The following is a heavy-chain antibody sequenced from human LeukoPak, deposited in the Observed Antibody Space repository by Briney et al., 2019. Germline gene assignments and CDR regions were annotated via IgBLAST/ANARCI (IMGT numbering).Heavy chain of an antibody. Sequence: ASVKVSCKASGYTFTSYYTHWVRQAPGQGLEWMGIINPSGGSTSYAQKFQGRVTMTRDMSTSTVYMELSSLRSEDTAVYYCARRHYGSGSYYNLYFDYWGQGTLVTVSS. CDR2: INPSGGST. V-gene: IGHV1-46*01. J-gene: IGHJ4*02. D-gene: IGHD3-10*01. CDR1: GYTFTSYY. CDR3: ARRHYGSGSYYNLYFDY.